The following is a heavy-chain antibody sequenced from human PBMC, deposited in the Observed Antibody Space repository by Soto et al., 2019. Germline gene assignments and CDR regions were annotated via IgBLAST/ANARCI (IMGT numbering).Heavy chain of an antibody. J-gene: IGHJ4*02. V-gene: IGHV4-59*01. CDR2: IYYSGST. D-gene: IGHD3-16*01. CDR3: ARDREAFGIDY. CDR1: GGSISSYY. Sequence: SETLSLTCTVSGGSISSYYWSWIRQPPGKGLEWIGYIYYSGSTNYNPSLKSRVTISVDASKNQFSLKLSSVTAADTAVYYCARDREAFGIDYWGQGTLVTVSS.